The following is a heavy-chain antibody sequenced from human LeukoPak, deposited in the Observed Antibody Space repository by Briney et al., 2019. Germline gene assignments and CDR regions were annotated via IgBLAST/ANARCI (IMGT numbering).Heavy chain of an antibody. J-gene: IGHJ4*02. D-gene: IGHD6-13*01. CDR2: IYYSGST. CDR3: ARGRGRYSSSWGGFDY. Sequence: SETLSLTCTVSGGSISSYYWSWIRQPPGKGLEWIGYIYYSGSTNYNPSLKSRVTISVDTSKNQFSLKLSSVTAADTAVYYCARGRGRYSSSWGGFDYWGQGTLVTVSS. V-gene: IGHV4-59*12. CDR1: GGSISSYY.